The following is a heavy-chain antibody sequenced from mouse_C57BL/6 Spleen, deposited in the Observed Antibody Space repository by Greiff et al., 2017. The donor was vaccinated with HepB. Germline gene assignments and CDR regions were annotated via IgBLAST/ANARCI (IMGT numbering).Heavy chain of an antibody. D-gene: IGHD2-3*01. CDR2: INPNNGGT. CDR1: GYTFTDYY. J-gene: IGHJ3*01. Sequence: VQLQQSGPELVKPGASVKISCKASGYTFTDYYMNWVKQSHGKSLEWIGDINPNNGGTSYNQKFKGKATLTVDKSSSTAYMELRSLTSEDSAVYYCASYDGYWGWFAYWGQGTLVTVSA. V-gene: IGHV1-26*01. CDR3: ASYDGYWGWFAY.